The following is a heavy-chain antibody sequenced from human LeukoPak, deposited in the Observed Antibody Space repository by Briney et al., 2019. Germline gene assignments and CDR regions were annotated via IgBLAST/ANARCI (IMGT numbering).Heavy chain of an antibody. CDR3: ARASYSYDINGWVPFDY. V-gene: IGHV4-61*02. CDR2: VYSSGNT. Sequence: SQTLSLTCTVSGGSISTGAYYWTWIRQPAGKGLEWIGRVYSSGNTDYNASLKSRVTISVDTSKNQFSLRLSSVTAADTAVYYCARASYSYDINGWVPFDYWGQGTLVTVSS. J-gene: IGHJ4*02. D-gene: IGHD3-22*01. CDR1: GGSISTGAYY.